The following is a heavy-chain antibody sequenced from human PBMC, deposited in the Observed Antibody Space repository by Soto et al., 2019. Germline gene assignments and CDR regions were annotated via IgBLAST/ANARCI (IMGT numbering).Heavy chain of an antibody. D-gene: IGHD3-3*01. CDR1: GFTFSSYS. CDR2: ISSSSSYI. Sequence: EVQLVESGGGLVKPGGSLRLSCAASGFTFSSYSMNWVRQAPGKGLEWVSSISSSSSYIYYADSVKGRFTISRDNAKNSLYLQMNSLGAEDTAVYYCARDHANFWSGYYMFDEVDSWGQGTLVTVSS. V-gene: IGHV3-21*01. CDR3: ARDHANFWSGYYMFDEVDS. J-gene: IGHJ5*01.